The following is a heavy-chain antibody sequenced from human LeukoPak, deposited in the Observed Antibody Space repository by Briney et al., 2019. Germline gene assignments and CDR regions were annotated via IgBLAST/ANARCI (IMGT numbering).Heavy chain of an antibody. CDR2: INPSGGST. J-gene: IGHJ6*02. Sequence: ASVTVSCKASGYTFTSYYMHWVRQAPGQGLEWMGIINPSGGSTSYAQKFQGRVTMTRDTSTSTVYMELSSLRSEDTAVYYCARARLVGYGMDVWGQGTTVTVSS. V-gene: IGHV1-46*01. CDR3: ARARLVGYGMDV. CDR1: GYTFTSYY. D-gene: IGHD3-9*01.